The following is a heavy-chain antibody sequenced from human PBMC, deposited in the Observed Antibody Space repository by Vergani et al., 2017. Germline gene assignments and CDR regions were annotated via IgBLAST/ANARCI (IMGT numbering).Heavy chain of an antibody. CDR2: IYYSGST. J-gene: IGHJ5*02. Sequence: QVQLQESGPGLVKPSQTLSLTCTVSGGSISSGGYYWSWIRQHPGKGLEWIGYIYYSGSTYYNPSLKSRVTISVDTSKNQFSLKLSSVTAADPAVYYCARATYGSGDGRQDNWFDPWGQGTLVTVSS. CDR1: GGSISSGGYY. CDR3: ARATYGSGDGRQDNWFDP. D-gene: IGHD3-10*01. V-gene: IGHV4-31*03.